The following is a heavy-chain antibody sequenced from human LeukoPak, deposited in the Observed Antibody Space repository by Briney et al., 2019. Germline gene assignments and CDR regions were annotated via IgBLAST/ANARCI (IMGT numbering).Heavy chain of an antibody. CDR1: GGTFSSYA. CDR2: IIPIFGTA. CDR3: ARAGREHYYDSSGYYSY. D-gene: IGHD3-22*01. Sequence: GASVNVSCKASGGTFSSYAISWVRQAPGQGLEWMGGIIPIFGTANYAQKFQGRVTITADESTSTAYMELSSLRSEDTAVYYCARAGREHYYDSSGYYSYWGQGTLVTVSS. J-gene: IGHJ4*02. V-gene: IGHV1-69*13.